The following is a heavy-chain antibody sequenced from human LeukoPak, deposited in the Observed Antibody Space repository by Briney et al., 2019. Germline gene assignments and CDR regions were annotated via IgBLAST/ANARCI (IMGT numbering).Heavy chain of an antibody. D-gene: IGHD5-18*01. V-gene: IGHV1-2*02. J-gene: IGHJ4*02. CDR3: AIMSGYTFGEPFDY. CDR1: GGTFSSYA. CDR2: INPNSGGT. Sequence: ASVKVSCKASGGTFSSYAISWVRQAPGQGLEWMGWINPNSGGTNYAQKFQGRVTMTRDTSISTAYMELSRLRSDDTAVYYCAIMSGYTFGEPFDYWGQGTLLTVSS.